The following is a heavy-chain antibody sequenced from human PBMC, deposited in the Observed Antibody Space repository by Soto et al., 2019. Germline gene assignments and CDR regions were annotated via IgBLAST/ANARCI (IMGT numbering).Heavy chain of an antibody. CDR3: ARGSHYYDSSGTSSGAFDI. CDR1: GGTFSSYA. V-gene: IGHV1-69*13. J-gene: IGHJ3*02. CDR2: IIPIFGTA. D-gene: IGHD3-22*01. Sequence: GASVKVSCKASGGTFSSYAISWVRQAPGQGLEWMGGIIPIFGTANYAQKFQGRVTITADESTSTAYMDLSSLRSEDTAVYYCARGSHYYDSSGTSSGAFDIWGQGTMVTVSS.